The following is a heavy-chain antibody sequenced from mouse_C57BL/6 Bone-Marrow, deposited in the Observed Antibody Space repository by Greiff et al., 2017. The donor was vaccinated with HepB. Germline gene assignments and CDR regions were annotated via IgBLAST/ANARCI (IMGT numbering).Heavy chain of an antibody. V-gene: IGHV1-81*01. CDR2: IYPRSGNT. D-gene: IGHD1-1*01. CDR1: GYTFTSYG. CDR3: ARREGYYGREYFDV. Sequence: QVQLKQSGAELARPEASVKLSCKASGYTFTSYGISWVKQRTGQGLEWIGEIYPRSGNTYYNEKFKGKATLTADKSSSTAYMELRSLTSEDSAVYFCARREGYYGREYFDVWGTGTTVTVSS. J-gene: IGHJ1*03.